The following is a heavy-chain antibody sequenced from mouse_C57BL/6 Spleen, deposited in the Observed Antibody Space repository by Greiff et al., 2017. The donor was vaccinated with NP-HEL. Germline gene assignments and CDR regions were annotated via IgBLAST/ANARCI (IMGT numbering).Heavy chain of an antibody. Sequence: VQLQQSGPELVKPGASVKMSCKASGYTFTDYNMHWVKQSHGKSLEWIGYINPNNGGTSYNQKFKGKATLTVNKSSSTADMELRSLTSEDSAVYYCARDTTVVPHAMDYWGQGTSVTVSS. D-gene: IGHD1-1*01. CDR2: INPNNGGT. V-gene: IGHV1-22*01. CDR3: ARDTTVVPHAMDY. CDR1: GYTFTDYN. J-gene: IGHJ4*01.